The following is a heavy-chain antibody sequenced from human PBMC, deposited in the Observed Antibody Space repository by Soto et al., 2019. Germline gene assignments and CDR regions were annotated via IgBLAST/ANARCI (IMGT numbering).Heavy chain of an antibody. Sequence: QVQLQESGPGLVKPSETLSLTCTVSGGPVSSGSYYWSWIRQPPGKGLEWIGNINHGGRTNYNPSLMSRATISVDTSQKQFSLKLTSVTAADPAVYYCARGLDFYVSGSPDLHGYWGQGTLGTVSS. J-gene: IGHJ4*02. V-gene: IGHV4-61*01. CDR3: ARGLDFYVSGSPDLHGY. CDR2: INHGGRT. D-gene: IGHD3-10*01. CDR1: GGPVSSGSYY.